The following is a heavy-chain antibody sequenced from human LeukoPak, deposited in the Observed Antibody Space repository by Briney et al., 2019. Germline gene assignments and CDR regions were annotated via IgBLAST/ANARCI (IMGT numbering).Heavy chain of an antibody. CDR1: GYTFTVYY. Sequence: ASVKVSCKASGYTFTVYYMHWVRQAPGQGLEWMGWINPKSGGTNYAQKFQGRVTMTRDTSITTAYMELNWLRSDDTAVYYCARATGSVDYYYMEVWGKGTTVTVSS. D-gene: IGHD1-14*01. CDR3: ARATGSVDYYYMEV. J-gene: IGHJ6*03. V-gene: IGHV1-2*02. CDR2: INPKSGGT.